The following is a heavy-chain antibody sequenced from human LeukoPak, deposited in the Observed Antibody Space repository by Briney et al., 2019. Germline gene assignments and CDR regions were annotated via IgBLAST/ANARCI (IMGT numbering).Heavy chain of an antibody. CDR3: ARCRSGVENWFDP. CDR1: GGTFSSYA. D-gene: IGHD2-15*01. V-gene: IGHV1-69*13. Sequence: SVKVSCKASGGTFSSYAISWVRQAPGQGLEWMGGIIPIFGTANYAQKFQGRVTITADESTSTAYMELSSLRSEDTAVYYCARCRSGVENWFDPWGQGTLVTVSS. J-gene: IGHJ5*02. CDR2: IIPIFGTA.